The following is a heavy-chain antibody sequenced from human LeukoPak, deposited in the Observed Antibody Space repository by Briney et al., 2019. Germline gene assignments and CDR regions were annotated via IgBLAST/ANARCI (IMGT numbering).Heavy chain of an antibody. Sequence: GGSLRLSCAASGFTFSSYWMHWVRQAPGKGLLWVSRINSDGSSTSYADSVKGRFTISRDNAKNTLYLQMNSLRAEDTAVYYCARDRDSSGYYDWFDPWGQGTLVTVSS. CDR1: GFTFSSYW. J-gene: IGHJ5*02. D-gene: IGHD3-22*01. V-gene: IGHV3-74*01. CDR3: ARDRDSSGYYDWFDP. CDR2: INSDGSST.